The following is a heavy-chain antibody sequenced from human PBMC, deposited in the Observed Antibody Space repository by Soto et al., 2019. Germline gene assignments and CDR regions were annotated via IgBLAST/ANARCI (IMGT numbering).Heavy chain of an antibody. D-gene: IGHD4-4*01. Sequence: SETLSLTCTVSGGSISSYYWSWIRQPPGKGLEWIGYVYYSGNTNYNPSLKSRVTISVDTSKNQFSLRLNSVTAADTAVYYCAGPYRVTYEYWGHGTLVTVSS. V-gene: IGHV4-59*01. CDR3: AGPYRVTYEY. CDR1: GGSISSYY. J-gene: IGHJ4*01. CDR2: VYYSGNT.